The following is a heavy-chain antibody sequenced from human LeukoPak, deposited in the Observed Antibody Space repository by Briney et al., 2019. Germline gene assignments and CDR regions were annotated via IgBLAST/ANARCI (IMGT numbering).Heavy chain of an antibody. D-gene: IGHD3-9*01. V-gene: IGHV1-46*01. J-gene: IGHJ4*02. CDR1: GYTFTSYY. Sequence: ASVKVSCKASGYTFTSYYMHWVRQAPGQGLEWMGTINPSGGSRSYAQKFQGRVTMTRDTSTSTVYMELRSLRSDDTAVYYCARGYEYYDILTGPRDYWGQGTLVTVSS. CDR3: ARGYEYYDILTGPRDY. CDR2: INPSGGSR.